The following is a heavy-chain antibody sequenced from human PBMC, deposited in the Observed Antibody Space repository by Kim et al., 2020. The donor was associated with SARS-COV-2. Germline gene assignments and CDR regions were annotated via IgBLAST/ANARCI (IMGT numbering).Heavy chain of an antibody. CDR3: ASCRISMVRGAPYFDY. CDR2: IHRSTKT. Sequence: SETLSLTCTVSGDSIVSNDYAWTCLRQVPGKGLEWVGYIHRSTKTKYNTSHKSRISLSEDTSENKFSLKVDSVTAAAAAGYKCASCRISMVRGAPYFDYWGQGILVTVSS. CDR1: GDSIVSNDYA. D-gene: IGHD3-10*01. V-gene: IGHV4-30-4*08. J-gene: IGHJ4*02.